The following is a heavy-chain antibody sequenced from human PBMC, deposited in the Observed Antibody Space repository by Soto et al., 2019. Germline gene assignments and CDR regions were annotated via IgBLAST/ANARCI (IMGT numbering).Heavy chain of an antibody. CDR1: GYTFNNYY. D-gene: IGHD3-22*01. CDR2: INPNGYTS. V-gene: IGHV1-46*02. Sequence: QVQMVQFGAEVKKPGASIKVSCKSSGYTFNNYYIHWVRQAPGQGLEWMGIINPNGYTSTLSQKFQGRLTVTSDPSTSTVYMELGSLTSEDTAMYYCARDLHGAFTTMIYWGQGTLVTVSS. J-gene: IGHJ4*02. CDR3: ARDLHGAFTTMIY.